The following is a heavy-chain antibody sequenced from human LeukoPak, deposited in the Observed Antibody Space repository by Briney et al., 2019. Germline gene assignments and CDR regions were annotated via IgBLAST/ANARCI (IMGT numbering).Heavy chain of an antibody. D-gene: IGHD5-18*01. CDR3: ARVDTVMAYYFDL. V-gene: IGHV3-53*04. CDR1: GFTVSTNC. CDR2: IYSGGTT. Sequence: PGGSLRLSCAASGFTVSTNCMTWVRQAPGKGLEWVSTIYSGGTTYYADSVMGRFTTSRHNSRNTLYLQMSSLRAEDTAVYYCARVDTVMAYYFDLWGQGTLVTVSS. J-gene: IGHJ4*02.